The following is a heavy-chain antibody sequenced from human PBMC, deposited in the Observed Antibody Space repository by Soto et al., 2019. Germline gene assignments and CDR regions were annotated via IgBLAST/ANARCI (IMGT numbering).Heavy chain of an antibody. CDR3: ARDRDLGYCSGGSCYADGWFDP. CDR1: GFTFSSYW. V-gene: IGHV3-7*01. CDR2: IKQDGSEK. Sequence: EVQLVESGGGLVQPGGSLRLSCAASGFTFSSYWMSWVRQAPGKGLEWVANIKQDGSEKYYVDSVKGRFIISRDNAKNSLYLQMNSLRAEDTAVYYCARDRDLGYCSGGSCYADGWFDPWGQGTLVTVSS. D-gene: IGHD2-15*01. J-gene: IGHJ5*02.